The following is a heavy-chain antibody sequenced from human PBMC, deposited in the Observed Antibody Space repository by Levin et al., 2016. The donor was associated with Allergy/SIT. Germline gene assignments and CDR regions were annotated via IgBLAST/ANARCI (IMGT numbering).Heavy chain of an antibody. J-gene: IGHJ4*02. CDR2: INPSGGST. Sequence: ASVKVSCKASGYTFTSYYMHWVRQAPGQGLEWMGIINPSGGSTSYAQKFQGRVTMTRDTSTSTVYMELSSLRSEDTAVYYCARAAMVYGDYDETFDYWGQGTLVTVSS. CDR1: GYTFTSYY. CDR3: ARAAMVYGDYDETFDY. D-gene: IGHD4-17*01. V-gene: IGHV1-46*01.